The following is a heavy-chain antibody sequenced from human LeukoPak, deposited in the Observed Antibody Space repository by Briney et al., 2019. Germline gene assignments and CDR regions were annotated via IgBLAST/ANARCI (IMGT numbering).Heavy chain of an antibody. CDR1: GFIYSNKA. D-gene: IGHD3-10*01. CDR3: AKDNVYYYGSGSYQSYFDY. CDR2: IGGSGGST. Sequence: SGGSLRLSCAASGFIYSNKAMSWVRQAPGKGLEWVSAIGGSGGSTYYADSVKGRFTISRDNSKNTLYLQMNSLRAEDTAVYYCAKDNVYYYGSGSYQSYFDYWGQGTLVTVSS. V-gene: IGHV3-23*01. J-gene: IGHJ4*02.